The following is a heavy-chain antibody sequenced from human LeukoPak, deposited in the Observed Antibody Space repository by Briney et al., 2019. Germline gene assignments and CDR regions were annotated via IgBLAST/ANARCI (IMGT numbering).Heavy chain of an antibody. CDR2: ISAYNGNT. D-gene: IGHD3-22*01. Sequence: ASVKVSCKASGYTFTSYGISRVRQAPGQGLEWMGWISAYNGNTNYAQKLQGRVTMTTDTSTSTAYMELRSLRSDDTAVYYCARSPVSTYYYDSSGYDFDYWGQGTLVTVSS. CDR3: ARSPVSTYYYDSSGYDFDY. CDR1: GYTFTSYG. V-gene: IGHV1-18*01. J-gene: IGHJ4*02.